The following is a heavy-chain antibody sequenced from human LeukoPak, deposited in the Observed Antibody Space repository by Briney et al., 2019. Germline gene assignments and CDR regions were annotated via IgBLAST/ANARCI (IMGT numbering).Heavy chain of an antibody. J-gene: IGHJ6*03. CDR1: GFTFSSYT. Sequence: GGSLRLSCAASGFTFSSYTMKWVRQAPGKGLEWVSSISSSSSYIYYADSVKGRFTISRDNAKNSLYLQMNSLRAEDTALYYCARDLLGYNNHYMDVWGKGTTVTVSS. CDR3: ARDLLGYNNHYMDV. CDR2: ISSSSSYI. D-gene: IGHD3-9*01. V-gene: IGHV3-21*01.